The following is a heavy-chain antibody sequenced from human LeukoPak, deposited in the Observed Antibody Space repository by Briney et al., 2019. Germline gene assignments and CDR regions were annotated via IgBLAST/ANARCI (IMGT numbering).Heavy chain of an antibody. CDR1: GYTFSVYY. D-gene: IGHD2-15*01. V-gene: IGHV1-2*02. CDR3: ARVGCSGGNCYSIHWFDP. Sequence: ASVKVSCKASGYTFSVYYMHWVRQAPGQGLEWMGWINPNSGGTSYAQKFQGRVTMTRDTSISTVYMELSRLRSDDTAVYYCARVGCSGGNCYSIHWFDPWGQGTLVTVSP. J-gene: IGHJ5*02. CDR2: INPNSGGT.